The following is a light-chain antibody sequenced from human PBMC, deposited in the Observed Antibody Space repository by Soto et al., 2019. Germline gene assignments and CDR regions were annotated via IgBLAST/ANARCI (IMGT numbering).Light chain of an antibody. J-gene: IGLJ1*01. CDR3: AAWDDSLIYV. CDR1: SSNIGSNT. Sequence: QSVLTQPPSASGTPGQRVTISCSGSSSNIGSNTVNWYQQLPGTAPKLLIYSNNQRPSGVPDRFSGSKSGTSASLAISGLQSEDEADYYCAAWDDSLIYVFGTGTKVPS. CDR2: SNN. V-gene: IGLV1-44*01.